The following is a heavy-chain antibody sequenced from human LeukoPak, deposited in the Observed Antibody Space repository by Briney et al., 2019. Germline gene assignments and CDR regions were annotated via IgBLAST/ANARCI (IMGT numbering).Heavy chain of an antibody. V-gene: IGHV4-59*01. J-gene: IGHJ4*02. CDR3: ARALGEDDYVWGSYRPSYYFDY. Sequence: SETLSLTCTVSGGSISSYYWSWIRQPPGKGLEWIGYIYYSGSTNYNPSLKSRVTISVDTSKNQFSLKLSSVTAADTAVYYCARALGEDDYVWGSYRPSYYFDYWGQGTLVTVSS. D-gene: IGHD3-16*02. CDR2: IYYSGST. CDR1: GGSISSYY.